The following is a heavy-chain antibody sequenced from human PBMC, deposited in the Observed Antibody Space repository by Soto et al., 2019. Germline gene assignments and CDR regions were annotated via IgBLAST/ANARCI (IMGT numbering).Heavy chain of an antibody. CDR2: IITLFGTA. Sequence: VQLMQSGAEVKQPGSSVKVSCKASGGTFSSHSINWVRQAPGQGLEWMGGIITLFGTANYAQNFQGRVTITADQSTSTAYMELNRLRSDDSAVYYCAREVGYCDSSAALLDWGQGTLVTVSS. CDR1: GGTFSSHS. J-gene: IGHJ4*02. CDR3: AREVGYCDSSAALLD. D-gene: IGHD4-17*01. V-gene: IGHV1-69*01.